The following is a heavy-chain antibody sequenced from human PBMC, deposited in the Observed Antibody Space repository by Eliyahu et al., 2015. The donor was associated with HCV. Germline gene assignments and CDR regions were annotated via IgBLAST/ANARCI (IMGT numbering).Heavy chain of an antibody. CDR3: ARESYYDFWSGLMWSGDFDL. V-gene: IGHV6-1*01. Sequence: DYAVSVKSRITINPDTSKNQFSLQLNSVTPEDTAVYYCARESYYDFWSGLMWSGDFDLWGRGTLVTVSS. J-gene: IGHJ2*01. D-gene: IGHD3-3*01.